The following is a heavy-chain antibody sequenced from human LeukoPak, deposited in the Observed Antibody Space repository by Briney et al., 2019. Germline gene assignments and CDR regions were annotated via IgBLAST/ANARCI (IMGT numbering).Heavy chain of an antibody. J-gene: IGHJ4*02. CDR1: GFTFSDYY. CDR2: ISSTGGTT. Sequence: GGSLRLSCAASGFTFSDYYMSWIRQAPGKGLEWVSSISSTGGTTYYADSVKGRFTISRDNPKNTLYLQMNSLRAEDTAVYYCARDTNSGSFLDYWGQGTLVTVSS. V-gene: IGHV3-11*04. CDR3: ARDTNSGSFLDY. D-gene: IGHD1-26*01.